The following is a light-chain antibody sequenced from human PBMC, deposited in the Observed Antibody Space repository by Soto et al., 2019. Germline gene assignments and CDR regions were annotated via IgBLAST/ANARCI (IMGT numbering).Light chain of an antibody. Sequence: DIQMTQSPSTLSASVGDRATITSRASQSISTSLAWYQQKPGTAPKFLIYKASSLESGVSSRFSGSGSGTEFTLTISSLQPDDFATYYCQQYNSYPWTFGQGTKVEIK. V-gene: IGKV1-5*03. CDR3: QQYNSYPWT. CDR1: QSISTS. CDR2: KAS. J-gene: IGKJ1*01.